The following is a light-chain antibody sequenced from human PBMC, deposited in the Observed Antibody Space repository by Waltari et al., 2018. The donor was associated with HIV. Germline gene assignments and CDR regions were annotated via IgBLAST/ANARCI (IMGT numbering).Light chain of an antibody. Sequence: EIVMTQSPATLSVSPGERATLSCGASQTVSTTLAWYQQKPGQAPRLLIFGASNRATGIPARFSGSGSGTEFTLTISSLQSEDFAVYYCQQYNNWPQTFGQGTNLEIK. J-gene: IGKJ2*01. CDR1: QTVSTT. CDR2: GAS. CDR3: QQYNNWPQT. V-gene: IGKV3-15*01.